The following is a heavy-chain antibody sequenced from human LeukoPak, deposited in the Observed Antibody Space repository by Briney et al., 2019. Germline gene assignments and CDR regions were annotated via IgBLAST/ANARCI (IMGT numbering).Heavy chain of an antibody. Sequence: ASVKVSCKASGGTFSSYAISWVRQVPGQELEWMGGIIPIFGTANYAQKFQGRVTITADESTSTAYMELSSLRSEDTAVYYCARGWFGARNNYYYYGMDVWGKGTTVTVSS. V-gene: IGHV1-69*13. CDR2: IIPIFGTA. CDR1: GGTFSSYA. CDR3: ARGWFGARNNYYYYGMDV. J-gene: IGHJ6*04. D-gene: IGHD3-10*01.